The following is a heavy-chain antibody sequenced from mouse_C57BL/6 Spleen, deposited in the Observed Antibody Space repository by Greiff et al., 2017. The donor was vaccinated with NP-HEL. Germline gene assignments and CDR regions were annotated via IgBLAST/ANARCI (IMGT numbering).Heavy chain of an antibody. CDR1: GYAFTNYL. V-gene: IGHV1-54*01. CDR2: INPGSGGT. CDR3: ARFGTAQAFYAMDY. J-gene: IGHJ4*01. D-gene: IGHD3-2*02. Sequence: QVQLKQSGAELVRPGTSVKVSCKASGYAFTNYLIEWVKQRPGQGLEWIGVINPGSGGTNYNEKFKGKATLTADKSSSTAYMQLSSLTSEDSAVYFCARFGTAQAFYAMDYWGQGTSVTVSS.